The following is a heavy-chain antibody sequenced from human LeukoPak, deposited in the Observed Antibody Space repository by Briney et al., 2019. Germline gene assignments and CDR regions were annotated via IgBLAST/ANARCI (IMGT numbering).Heavy chain of an antibody. D-gene: IGHD3-10*01. V-gene: IGHV3-23*01. CDR2: ISGSGGST. Sequence: QPSETLSLTRTVSGGSISSSSYYWGWVRQAPGKGLEWVSAISGSGGSTYYADSVKGRFTISRDNSKNTLYLQMNSLRAEDTAVYYCAKSVLLWFGESQYYFDYWGQGTLVTVSS. J-gene: IGHJ4*02. CDR3: AKSVLLWFGESQYYFDY. CDR1: GGSISSSSYY.